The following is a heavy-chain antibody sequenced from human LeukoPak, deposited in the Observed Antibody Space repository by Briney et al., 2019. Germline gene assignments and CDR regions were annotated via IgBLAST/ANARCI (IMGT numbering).Heavy chain of an antibody. CDR2: ISSSSSTI. D-gene: IGHD3-22*01. V-gene: IGHV3-48*02. J-gene: IGHJ4*02. Sequence: GGSLRLSCAASGXTFSSSSMNWVRQAPGKGLEWVSYISSSSSTIHYAESVKGRFTISRGNAKNSLYLQMNSLRDGDTAVYYCAREMAHYFDSSGYSFWGQGTLVTVSS. CDR1: GXTFSSSS. CDR3: AREMAHYFDSSGYSF.